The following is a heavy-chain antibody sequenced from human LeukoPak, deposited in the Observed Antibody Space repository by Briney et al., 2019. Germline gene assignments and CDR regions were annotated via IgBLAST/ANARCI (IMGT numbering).Heavy chain of an antibody. Sequence: ASVKVSCKASGYTFNSHGISWVRQAPGQGLEWMGWISVYNGNTNYAQKLQGRVTMTTDTSTSIAYMELRSLRSDDTAVYYCARAGCCSGGSCLNWFDAWGQGTLVTVSS. CDR2: ISVYNGNT. CDR3: ARAGCCSGGSCLNWFDA. CDR1: GYTFNSHG. V-gene: IGHV1-18*01. J-gene: IGHJ5*02. D-gene: IGHD2-15*01.